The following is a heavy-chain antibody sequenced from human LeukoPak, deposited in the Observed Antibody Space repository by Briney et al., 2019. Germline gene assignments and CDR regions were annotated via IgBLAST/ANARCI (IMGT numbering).Heavy chain of an antibody. CDR2: ISDTGTTI. V-gene: IGHV3-48*03. CDR1: GFTFSSFQ. D-gene: IGHD3-10*01. Sequence: GGSLRLSCAASGFTFSSFQMNWVRQAPGKGLEWVSYISDTGTTIYYADSVKGRFTISRDNAKNSLYLQMNSLRDEDTAVYYCAREDYNPPRAMDVWGQGTTVTVSS. CDR3: AREDYNPPRAMDV. J-gene: IGHJ6*02.